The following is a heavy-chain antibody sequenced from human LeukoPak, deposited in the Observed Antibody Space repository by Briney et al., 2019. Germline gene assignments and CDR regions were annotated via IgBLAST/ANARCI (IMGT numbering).Heavy chain of an antibody. CDR2: ISSSGSTI. Sequence: GGSLRLSCAASGFTFSSYEMNWVRQAPGKGLEWVSYISSSGSTIYYADSVKGRFTISRDNAKNSLYLQMNSLRAEDTALYYCAKDGYTRAVYYYYYYMDVWGKGTTVTISS. V-gene: IGHV3-48*03. CDR3: AKDGYTRAVYYYYYYMDV. CDR1: GFTFSSYE. D-gene: IGHD5-24*01. J-gene: IGHJ6*03.